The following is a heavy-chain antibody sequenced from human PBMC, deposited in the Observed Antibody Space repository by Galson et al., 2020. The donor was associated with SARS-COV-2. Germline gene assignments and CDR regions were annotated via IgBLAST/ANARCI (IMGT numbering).Heavy chain of an antibody. CDR3: ARGGVTMVRGAMDV. CDR2: ISSSSSYI. J-gene: IGHJ6*04. Sequence: GESLKISCAASGFTFSSYSMNWVRQAPGKGLEWVSSISSSSSYIYYADSVKGRFTISRDNAKNSLYLQMNSLRAEDTAVYYCARGGVTMVRGAMDVWGKGTTVTISS. D-gene: IGHD3-10*01. CDR1: GFTFSSYS. V-gene: IGHV3-21*01.